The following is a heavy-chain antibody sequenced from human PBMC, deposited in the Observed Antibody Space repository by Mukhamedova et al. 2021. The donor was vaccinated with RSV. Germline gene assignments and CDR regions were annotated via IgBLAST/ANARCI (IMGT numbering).Heavy chain of an antibody. V-gene: IGHV6-1*01. CDR3: ARDKYWGLDF. CDR2: TYYRSRWYD. Sequence: VAWHWLRQSPARGLEWLGRTYYRSRWYDDYAASVKSRITINPDTSRNQFSLQLDFVTPEDTAVYYCARDKYWGLDFWGQGTLVTV. D-gene: IGHD7-27*01. CDR1: VA. J-gene: IGHJ4*02.